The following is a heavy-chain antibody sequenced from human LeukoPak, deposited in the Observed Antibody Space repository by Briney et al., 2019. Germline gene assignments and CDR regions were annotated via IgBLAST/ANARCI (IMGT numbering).Heavy chain of an antibody. CDR2: ISAYNGNT. Sequence: ASVKLSCKASGYTFTSYGISWVRQAPGQGLEWMGWISAYNGNTNYAQKLQGRVTMTTDTSTSTAYLELRSLRSDDPAVYYGASNFYDILTGARYDAFDIWGQGTMVTVSS. D-gene: IGHD3-9*01. CDR1: GYTFTSYG. CDR3: ASNFYDILTGARYDAFDI. J-gene: IGHJ3*02. V-gene: IGHV1-18*01.